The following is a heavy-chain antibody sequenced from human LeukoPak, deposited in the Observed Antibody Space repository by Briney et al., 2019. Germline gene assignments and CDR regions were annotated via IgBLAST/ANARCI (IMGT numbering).Heavy chain of an antibody. CDR3: AKENSGNYGDFEY. V-gene: IGHV3-23*01. D-gene: IGHD4-17*01. CDR2: MSGSGGRI. CDR1: GFTFENFA. J-gene: IGHJ4*02. Sequence: GGSLRLSCAASGFTFENFAMSWVRQAPGKGLEWVSVMSGSGGRINYADSVKGRFTISRDNSKNTLFLQMNSLRAEDTAVYYCAKENSGNYGDFEYWGQGTLVTVSS.